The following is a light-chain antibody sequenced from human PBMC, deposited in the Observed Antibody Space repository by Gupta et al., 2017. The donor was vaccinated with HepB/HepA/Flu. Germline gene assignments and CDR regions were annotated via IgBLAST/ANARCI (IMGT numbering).Light chain of an antibody. J-gene: IGKJ1*01. CDR3: QQSHTYSPT. CDR1: QTMSNY. Sequence: VGDRVTITCRASQTMSNYLTWYRQKPGRAPEILIYSTSTLQRGVPSRFSGSGSGTEFTLTISSLQPEDFATYYCQQSHTYSPTFGQGTKVEIK. CDR2: STS. V-gene: IGKV1-39*01.